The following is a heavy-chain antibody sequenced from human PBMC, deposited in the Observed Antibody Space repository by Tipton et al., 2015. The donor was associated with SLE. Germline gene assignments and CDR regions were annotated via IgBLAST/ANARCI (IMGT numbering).Heavy chain of an antibody. CDR1: GFTFSSYY. CDR2: IKRDGSEK. Sequence: SLRLSCAASGFTFSSYYMGWVRQAPGKGLEWVANIKRDGSEKYYLDSVKGRFTISRDTSKNTLYLRMNNLRVEDTAVYYCAREAVAGPYYFDLWGQGTLITVSS. J-gene: IGHJ4*02. V-gene: IGHV3-7*03. CDR3: AREAVAGPYYFDL. D-gene: IGHD6-19*01.